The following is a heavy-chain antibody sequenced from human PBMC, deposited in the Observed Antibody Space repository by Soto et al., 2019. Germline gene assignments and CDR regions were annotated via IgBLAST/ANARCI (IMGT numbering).Heavy chain of an antibody. CDR2: IHYTGST. Sequence: QVQLQESGPGLVKPSETLSLTCTVFGDSISSYYWRWIRQPPGNGLEWIGHIHYTGSTNYNPFLKSRVTIPVDTSNNHFSRKLSSVTAADTAVYYCARVPSGYDPNWFAPWGQGTLVTVSS. J-gene: IGHJ5*02. CDR1: GDSISSYY. D-gene: IGHD5-12*01. V-gene: IGHV4-59*01. CDR3: ARVPSGYDPNWFAP.